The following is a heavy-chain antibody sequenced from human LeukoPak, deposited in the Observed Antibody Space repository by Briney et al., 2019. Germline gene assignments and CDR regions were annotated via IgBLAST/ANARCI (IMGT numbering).Heavy chain of an antibody. CDR2: IIPIFGTA. CDR3: ARLPLRSIAVGYYGMDV. CDR1: GGTFSSYA. J-gene: IGHJ6*02. V-gene: IGHV1-69*13. Sequence: ASVTVSCKASGGTFSSYAISWVRQAPGQGLEWMGGIIPIFGTANYAQKFQGRVTITADESTSTAYMELSSLISEDTAVYYCARLPLRSIAVGYYGMDVWGQGTTVTVSS. D-gene: IGHD6-6*01.